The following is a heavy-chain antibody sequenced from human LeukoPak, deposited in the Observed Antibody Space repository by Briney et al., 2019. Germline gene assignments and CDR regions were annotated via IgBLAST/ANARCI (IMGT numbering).Heavy chain of an antibody. D-gene: IGHD3-10*01. V-gene: IGHV3-23*01. J-gene: IGHJ4*02. Sequence: GGSLRLSCAASGFTFSSYAMSWVRQAPGKGLEWVSAISGSGGSTYYADSVKGRFTISRDNSKNTLYLQMNSLRAEDTAVYYCARGLWFGSRYFDYWGQGTLVTVSS. CDR2: ISGSGGST. CDR3: ARGLWFGSRYFDY. CDR1: GFTFSSYA.